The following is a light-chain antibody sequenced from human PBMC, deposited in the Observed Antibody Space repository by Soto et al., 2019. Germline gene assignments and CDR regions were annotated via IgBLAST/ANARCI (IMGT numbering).Light chain of an antibody. CDR3: LLFHSGASV. Sequence: QAVVTQEPSLTVSPGGTVTLTCGSSTGPVTSGHFPYWFQQKPGQAPKILIYDTTNKHSWTPVRFSGSLLGGKAALTLSGAQPEDEADYYCLLFHSGASVFGGGTKLTVL. CDR2: DTT. V-gene: IGLV7-46*01. CDR1: TGPVTSGHF. J-gene: IGLJ3*02.